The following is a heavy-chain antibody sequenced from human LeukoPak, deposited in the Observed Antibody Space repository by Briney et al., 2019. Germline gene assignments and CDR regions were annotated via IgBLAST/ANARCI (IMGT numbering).Heavy chain of an antibody. CDR3: ARAPRRAAAGIYWFDP. CDR1: GGSISSSSYY. CDR2: IYYSGST. D-gene: IGHD6-13*01. Sequence: SETLSLTCTVSGGSISSSSYYWGWIRQPPGKGLEWIGSIYYSGSTYYNPSLKSRVTISVDTSKNQFSLKLSSVTAADTAVYYCARAPRRAAAGIYWFDPWGQGTLVTVSS. J-gene: IGHJ5*02. V-gene: IGHV4-39*07.